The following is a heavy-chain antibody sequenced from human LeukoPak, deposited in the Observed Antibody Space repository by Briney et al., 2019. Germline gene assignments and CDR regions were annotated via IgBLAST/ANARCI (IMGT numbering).Heavy chain of an antibody. D-gene: IGHD2-2*02. Sequence: GGSLRLSCAASGFTFSSYAMSWVRQAPGKGLEWVSAISSSSSYIYYADSVKGRFTISRDNAKNSLYLQMNSLRAEDTAVYYCARSWGYCSTSCYTAPFDYWGQGTLVTVSS. J-gene: IGHJ4*02. CDR3: ARSWGYCSTSCYTAPFDY. V-gene: IGHV3-21*01. CDR1: GFTFSSYA. CDR2: ISSSSSYI.